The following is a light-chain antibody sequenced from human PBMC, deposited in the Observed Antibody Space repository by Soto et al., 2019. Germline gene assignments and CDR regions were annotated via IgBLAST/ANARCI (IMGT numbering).Light chain of an antibody. V-gene: IGKV4-1*01. CDR1: QSVLYSSNNINY. J-gene: IGKJ4*01. CDR2: WAS. Sequence: DIVMTQSPDSLAVSLGERATINCKSSQSVLYSSNNINYLAWYQQKPGQPPKLLIYWASTRESGVPDRFSGSGSGTDFTLTISSLQAEDFAVYYCQQYYSSPLTFGGGTKVEIK. CDR3: QQYYSSPLT.